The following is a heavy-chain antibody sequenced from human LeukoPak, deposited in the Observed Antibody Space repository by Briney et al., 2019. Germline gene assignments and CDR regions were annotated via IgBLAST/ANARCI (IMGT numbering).Heavy chain of an antibody. CDR1: GYTFTSYG. J-gene: IGHJ4*02. Sequence: ASVKVSCKASGYTFTSYGISWVRQAPGQGLEWMGWISSYNGNTNYAQKLQGRATMTTDTSTSTAYMELRSLRSDDTAVYYCARGSFPSDDILAGPFDNWGQGTLVTVSS. V-gene: IGHV1-18*01. CDR2: ISSYNGNT. CDR3: ARGSFPSDDILAGPFDN. D-gene: IGHD3-9*01.